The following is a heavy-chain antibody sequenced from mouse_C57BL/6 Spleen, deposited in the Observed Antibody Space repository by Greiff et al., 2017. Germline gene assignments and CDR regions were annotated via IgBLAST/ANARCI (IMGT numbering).Heavy chain of an antibody. CDR1: GYTFTDYN. CDR2: INPNNGGT. V-gene: IGHV1-18*01. CDR3: ARPLYYGTPYAMDY. D-gene: IGHD2-1*01. J-gene: IGHJ4*01. Sequence: EVQLQQSGPELVKPGASVKIPCKASGYTFTDYNMDWVKQSHGKSLEWIGDINPNNGGTIYNQKFKGKATLTVDKSSSTAYMELRSLTSEDTAVYYCARPLYYGTPYAMDYWGQGTSVTVSS.